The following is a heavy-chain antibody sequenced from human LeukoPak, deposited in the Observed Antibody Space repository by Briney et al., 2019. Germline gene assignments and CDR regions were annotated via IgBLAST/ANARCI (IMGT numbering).Heavy chain of an antibody. J-gene: IGHJ5*02. D-gene: IGHD6-6*01. V-gene: IGHV3-49*04. Sequence: GGSLRLSCTASGFTFGDYAMSWVRQAPGKGLEWVGFIRSKAYGGTTEYAASVKGRFTISRDDSKSIAYLQMNSLKTEDTAVHYCTRSGIAARPSWFDPWGQGTLVTVSS. CDR1: GFTFGDYA. CDR2: IRSKAYGGTT. CDR3: TRSGIAARPSWFDP.